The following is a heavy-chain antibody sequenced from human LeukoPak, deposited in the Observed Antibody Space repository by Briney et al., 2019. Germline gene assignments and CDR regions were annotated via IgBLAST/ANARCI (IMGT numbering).Heavy chain of an antibody. CDR2: IWYDGSNK. CDR1: GFTFSNYG. CDR3: ARSLERDYHGANYYMNNWFDP. D-gene: IGHD3-10*01. J-gene: IGHJ5*02. Sequence: GGSLRLSCAPSGFTFSNYGMHWVRRAPGKGLEWVAVIWYDGSNKYYADSVKGRFTISRDNSKNTLYLQMNSLRAEDTAVYYCARSLERDYHGANYYMNNWFDPWGQGTLVTVSS. V-gene: IGHV3-33*01.